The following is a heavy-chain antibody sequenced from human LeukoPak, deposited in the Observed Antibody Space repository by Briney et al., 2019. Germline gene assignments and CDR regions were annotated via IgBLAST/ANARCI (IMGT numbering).Heavy chain of an antibody. J-gene: IGHJ4*02. Sequence: GASVKVSCKASGGTFSSYAISWVRQAPGQGLEWMGRIIPILGIANYAQKFQGRVTITADKSTSTAYMELSSLRSEDTAVYYCAKKKHEDASGYQAMDCWGQGTLVTVSS. CDR1: GGTFSSYA. CDR3: AKKKHEDASGYQAMDC. D-gene: IGHD3-22*01. CDR2: IIPILGIA. V-gene: IGHV1-69*04.